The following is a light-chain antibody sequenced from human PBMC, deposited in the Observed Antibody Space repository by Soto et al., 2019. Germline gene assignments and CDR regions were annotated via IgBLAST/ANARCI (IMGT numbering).Light chain of an antibody. J-gene: IGKJ5*01. CDR3: QQAYSFPIT. CDR1: KNINTW. CDR2: DAS. V-gene: IGKV1-5*01. Sequence: DIQMTQSPSTLSASVGDRVTITCRASKNINTWVAWYQQKPGKAPKLLIYDASSLESGVPSRVSGSGSGTEFTLTISSLQPDDFATYYCQQAYSFPITFGQGTRLEIK.